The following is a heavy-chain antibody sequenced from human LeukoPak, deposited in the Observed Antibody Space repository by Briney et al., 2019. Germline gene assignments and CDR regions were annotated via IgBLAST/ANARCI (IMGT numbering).Heavy chain of an antibody. D-gene: IGHD1-26*01. V-gene: IGHV1-18*01. CDR3: ATPKSGAYYYYGMDV. Sequence: GASVKVSCKASGYTFTSYGISWVRQAPGQGLEWMGWISAYNGNTNYAQKLQGRVTMTTDTSTGTAYMELRSLRSDDTAVYYCATPKSGAYYYYGMDVWGQGTTVTVSS. J-gene: IGHJ6*02. CDR1: GYTFTSYG. CDR2: ISAYNGNT.